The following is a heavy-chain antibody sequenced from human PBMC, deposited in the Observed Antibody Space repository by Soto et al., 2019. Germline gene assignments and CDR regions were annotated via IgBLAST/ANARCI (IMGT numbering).Heavy chain of an antibody. Sequence: GASVQVSCKASGYTFTSYGISWVRQAPGQGLEWMGWISAYNGNTNYAQKLQGRVTMTTDTSTSTAYMELRSLRSDDTAVYYCARDRSLGIVVVPAPDAFDIWGQGTMVTVSS. V-gene: IGHV1-18*01. J-gene: IGHJ3*02. CDR3: ARDRSLGIVVVPAPDAFDI. CDR2: ISAYNGNT. D-gene: IGHD2-2*03. CDR1: GYTFTSYG.